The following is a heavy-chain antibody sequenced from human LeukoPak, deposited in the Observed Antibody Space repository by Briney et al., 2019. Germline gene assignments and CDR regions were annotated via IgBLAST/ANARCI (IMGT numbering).Heavy chain of an antibody. V-gene: IGHV3-30*18. J-gene: IGHJ3*02. Sequence: PGRSLRLSCAASGFTFSSNGMHWVRQAPGKGLEWVAVISYDGIDKYYGDSVKGRFTISRDNSKNTLYLQMNSLRPEDTAVYYCAKVAGWDLLKDAFDIWGQGTMVIVSS. CDR2: ISYDGIDK. CDR1: GFTFSSNG. D-gene: IGHD6-19*01. CDR3: AKVAGWDLLKDAFDI.